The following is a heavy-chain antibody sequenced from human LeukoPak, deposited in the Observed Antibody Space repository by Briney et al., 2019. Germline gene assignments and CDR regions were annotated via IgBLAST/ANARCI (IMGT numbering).Heavy chain of an antibody. V-gene: IGHV3-48*03. D-gene: IGHD3-10*01. CDR3: VRDEIRSGAFDI. J-gene: IGHJ3*02. CDR1: GFSFSSYE. CDR2: ISGSGTTI. Sequence: SGGSLRLSCAASGFSFSSYEMNWVRQGPGKGLEWVSYISGSGTTIYDADSVKGRFTISGDNAKNSLYLQLNSLTVEDTAVYYCVRDEIRSGAFDIWGQGTMVTVSS.